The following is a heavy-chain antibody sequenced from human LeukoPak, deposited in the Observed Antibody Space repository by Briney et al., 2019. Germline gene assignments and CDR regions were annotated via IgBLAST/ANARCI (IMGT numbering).Heavy chain of an antibody. D-gene: IGHD5-12*01. CDR3: ARFAEYSGHDCLDY. J-gene: IGHJ4*02. Sequence: SQTLSLTCTVSGGSISSGSYYWSWIRQPAGKGLEWIGSIYCSGSTYYNPSLKSRVTISVDTSKNQFSLKLSSVTAADTAVYYCARFAEYSGHDCLDYWGQGTLVTVSS. V-gene: IGHV4-39*07. CDR1: GGSISSGSYY. CDR2: IYCSGST.